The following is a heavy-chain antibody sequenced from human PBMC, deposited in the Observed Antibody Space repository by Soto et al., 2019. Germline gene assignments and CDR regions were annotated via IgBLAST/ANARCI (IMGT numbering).Heavy chain of an antibody. V-gene: IGHV4-4*07. CDR1: GGSISTYY. CDR2: VYISGST. J-gene: IGHJ3*02. CDR3: ARGGRDGFDI. Sequence: QVQLQESGPGLVNPSETLSLTCTVSGGSISTYYWNWIRQSAGKGLEWIGRVYISGSTNYRPTLKRRAARSVDTSNNQHALKGTAVTAADTAVYYCARGGRDGFDIWGQGTMVTVSS.